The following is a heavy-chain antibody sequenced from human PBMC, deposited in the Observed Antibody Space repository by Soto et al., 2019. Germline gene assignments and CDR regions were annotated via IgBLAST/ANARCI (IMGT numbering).Heavy chain of an antibody. Sequence: QVQLQESGPGLVQPSGTLSLTCAVSGDSINNSHWWRWVRQTPGKGLEWIGETYHSGTTNYNPSPKTRVTISIDKSKDQFSLKMNSVTAAVTAVYYCAREVNSSPARGPNWFDPWGQGTLVTVSS. CDR3: AREVNSSPARGPNWFDP. J-gene: IGHJ5*02. CDR1: GDSINNSHW. V-gene: IGHV4-4*02. CDR2: TYHSGTT. D-gene: IGHD6-13*01.